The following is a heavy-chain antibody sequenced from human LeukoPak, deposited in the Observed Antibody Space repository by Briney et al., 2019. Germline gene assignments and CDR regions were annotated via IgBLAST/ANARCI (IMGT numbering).Heavy chain of an antibody. D-gene: IGHD6-6*01. V-gene: IGHV1-8*03. Sequence: ASVKVSCKASGGTFSSYAINWVRQATGQGLEWMGWMNPNSGNTGYAQKFQGRVTITRNTSISTAYMELSSLRSEDTAVYYCARKSIAARNFDYWGQGTLVTVSS. CDR1: GGTFSSYA. CDR3: ARKSIAARNFDY. J-gene: IGHJ4*02. CDR2: MNPNSGNT.